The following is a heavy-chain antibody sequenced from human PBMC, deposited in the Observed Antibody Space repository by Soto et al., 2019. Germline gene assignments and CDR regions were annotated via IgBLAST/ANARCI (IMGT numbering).Heavy chain of an antibody. J-gene: IGHJ6*02. CDR3: AKARLSVATTPINGKDV. CDR2: MSGSGGST. CDR1: GFTFSSYA. D-gene: IGHD5-12*01. Sequence: LRLSCAASGFTFSSYAMSCVHQAPVKWLEWVSAMSGSGGSTYYSDSVKGRFTISRDNSKNTLYLQMNSLIAEDTAGYYCAKARLSVATTPINGKDVWGQ. V-gene: IGHV3-23*01.